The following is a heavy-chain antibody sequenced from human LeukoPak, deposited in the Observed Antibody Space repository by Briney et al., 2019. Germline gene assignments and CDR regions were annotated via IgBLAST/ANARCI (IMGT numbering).Heavy chain of an antibody. Sequence: SETLSLTCTVSGDSINGFYWSWLRQPPGKGLEWIGYIYYSGSTNYNPSLKSRVTISVDTSKNQFSLKLSSVTAADTAVYYCARTYYDYVWGSYRGRGYNWFDPWGQGTLVTVSS. J-gene: IGHJ5*02. D-gene: IGHD3-16*02. CDR3: ARTYYDYVWGSYRGRGYNWFDP. CDR1: GDSINGFY. CDR2: IYYSGST. V-gene: IGHV4-59*12.